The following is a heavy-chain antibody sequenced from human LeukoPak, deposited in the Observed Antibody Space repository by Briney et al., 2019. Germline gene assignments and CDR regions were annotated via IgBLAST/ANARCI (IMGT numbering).Heavy chain of an antibody. V-gene: IGHV3-21*01. CDR1: GFTFSSYS. J-gene: IGHJ4*02. D-gene: IGHD3-3*01. CDR2: ISSSSSYI. Sequence: GGSLRLSCAASGFTFSSYSMNWVRQAPGKGLEWVSSISSSSSYICYADSVKGRFTISRDNAKNSLYLQMNSLRAEDTAVYYCARGTIFGVVITLFDYWGQGTLVTVSS. CDR3: ARGTIFGVVITLFDY.